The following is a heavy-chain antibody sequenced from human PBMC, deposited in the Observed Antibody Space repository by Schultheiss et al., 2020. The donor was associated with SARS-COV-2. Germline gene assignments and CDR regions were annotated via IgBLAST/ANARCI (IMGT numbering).Heavy chain of an antibody. CDR1: GGSISSYY. V-gene: IGHV4-34*01. D-gene: IGHD1-1*01. CDR3: ARGPSDSLQRHSYYMDV. J-gene: IGHJ6*03. CDR2: INHSGST. Sequence: SQTLSLTCTVSGGSISSYYWSWIRQPAGKGLEWIGEINHSGSTNYNPSLKSRVTISVDTSKNQFSLKLSSVTAADTAVYYCARGPSDSLQRHSYYMDVWGKGTTVTVSS.